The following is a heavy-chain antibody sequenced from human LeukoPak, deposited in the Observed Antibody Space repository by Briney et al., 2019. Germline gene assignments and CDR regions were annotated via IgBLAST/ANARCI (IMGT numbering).Heavy chain of an antibody. CDR2: IIPIFGTA. V-gene: IGHV1-69*01. CDR3: ARRKVSIFGVVDPYYYYMDV. D-gene: IGHD3-3*01. J-gene: IGHJ6*03. CDR1: GGTLSSYA. Sequence: SVKASCKASGGTLSSYAISWVRQAPGQGLEWMGGIIPIFGTANYAQKFQGRVTITAHESTSTAYMELSSLRSEDTAVYYCARRKVSIFGVVDPYYYYMDVWGKGTTVTVSS.